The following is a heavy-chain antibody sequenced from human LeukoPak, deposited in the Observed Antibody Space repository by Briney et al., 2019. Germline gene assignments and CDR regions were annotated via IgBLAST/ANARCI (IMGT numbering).Heavy chain of an antibody. D-gene: IGHD2-2*01. V-gene: IGHV1-69*01. CDR3: ARGGGPAAMEVGHY. Sequence: SVKVSCKASGGTFSSYAISRVRQAPGQGLEWMGGIIPIFGTANYAQKFQGRVTITADESTSTAYMELSSLRSEDTAVYYCARGGGPAAMEVGHYWGQGTLVTVSS. J-gene: IGHJ4*02. CDR1: GGTFSSYA. CDR2: IIPIFGTA.